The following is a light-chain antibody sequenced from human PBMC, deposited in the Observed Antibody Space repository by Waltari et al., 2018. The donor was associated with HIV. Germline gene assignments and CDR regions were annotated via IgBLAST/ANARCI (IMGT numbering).Light chain of an antibody. J-gene: IGLJ2*01. CDR1: SSNIGNNY. CDR2: DNN. V-gene: IGLV1-51*01. Sequence: QSVLTQPPSVSAAPGQKVTISCSGSSSNIGNNYVSWYQQLPGTAPKLLIYDNNKRPSGIPDRSSGSKSGTSATLGITGLQTGDEADYYCGTWDSSLSAVVFGGGTTLTVL. CDR3: GTWDSSLSAVV.